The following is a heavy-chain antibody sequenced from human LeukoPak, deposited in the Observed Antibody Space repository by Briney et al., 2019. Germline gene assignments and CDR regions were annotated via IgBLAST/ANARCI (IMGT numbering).Heavy chain of an antibody. CDR2: IYYSGST. CDR1: GGSISSSSYY. V-gene: IGHV4-39*07. D-gene: IGHD5-18*01. J-gene: IGHJ2*01. CDR3: AKRGRGYSYGYNNWYFDL. Sequence: SETLSLTCTVSGGSISSSSYYWGWIRQPPGKGLEWIGSIYYSGSTYYNPSLKSRVTISVDTSKNQFSLKLSSVTAADTAVYYCAKRGRGYSYGYNNWYFDLWGRGTLVTVSS.